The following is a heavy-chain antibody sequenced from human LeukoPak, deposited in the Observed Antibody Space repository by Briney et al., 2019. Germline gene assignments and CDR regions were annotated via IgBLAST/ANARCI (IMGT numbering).Heavy chain of an antibody. CDR2: ISSSSSYI. V-gene: IGHV3-21*01. Sequence: GGSLRLSCAASGFTFSGYYMSWIRQAPGKGLEWVSSISSSSSYIYYADSVKGRFTISRDNAKNSLYLQMNSLRAEDTAVYYCARDTDGDYEGSWFDPWGQGTLVTVSS. CDR1: GFTFSGYY. D-gene: IGHD4-17*01. J-gene: IGHJ5*02. CDR3: ARDTDGDYEGSWFDP.